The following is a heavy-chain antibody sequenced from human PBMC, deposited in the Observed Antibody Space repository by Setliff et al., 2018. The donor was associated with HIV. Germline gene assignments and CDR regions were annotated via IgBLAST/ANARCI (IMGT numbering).Heavy chain of an antibody. CDR2: INPRGGKA. J-gene: IGHJ5*02. Sequence: ASVKVSCKASGYSFSSYDMHWVRQAPGQGLEWMGIINPRGGKANYAQRFQGRLTVTTDTSTSTVYMELRLLTSDDTAIYYCAREGHVATPGSSEFDPWGQGTLVTVSS. V-gene: IGHV1-46*01. D-gene: IGHD2-15*01. CDR1: GYSFSSYD. CDR3: AREGHVATPGSSEFDP.